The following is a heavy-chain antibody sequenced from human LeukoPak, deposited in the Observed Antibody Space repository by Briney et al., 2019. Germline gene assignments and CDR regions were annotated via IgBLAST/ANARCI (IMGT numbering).Heavy chain of an antibody. J-gene: IGHJ4*02. CDR1: GGSFSGYY. D-gene: IGHD4-17*01. V-gene: IGHV4-34*01. Sequence: SETLSLTCAVYGGSFSGYYWSWIRQPPGKGLEWIGEIYHGGSTNYNPSLTSRVTISVDKSKKQFSLKMTSVTAADTAVYYCARKRYGDYLDYWGQGTLVTVSS. CDR3: ARKRYGDYLDY. CDR2: IYHGGST.